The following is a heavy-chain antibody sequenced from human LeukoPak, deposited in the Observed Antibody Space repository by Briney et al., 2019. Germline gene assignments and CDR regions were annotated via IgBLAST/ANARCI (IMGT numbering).Heavy chain of an antibody. CDR2: ISAYSGNT. V-gene: IGHV1-18*04. CDR1: GYTFSNFG. J-gene: IGHJ4*02. CDR3: ARVIVAGALM. D-gene: IGHD1-26*01. Sequence: GASVKVSCKASGYTFSNFGITWVRQAPGQGLEWMGWISAYSGNTNYAQKLHGRVTMTTDTSTSTAHMELRSLRSDDTAVYYCARVIVAGALMWGQGTLVTVSS.